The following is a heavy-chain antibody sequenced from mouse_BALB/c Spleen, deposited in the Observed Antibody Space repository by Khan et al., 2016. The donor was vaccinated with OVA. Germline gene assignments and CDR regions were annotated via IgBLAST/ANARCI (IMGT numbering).Heavy chain of an antibody. D-gene: IGHD1-2*01. CDR2: ISPGSGDT. Sequence: QVQLQQSGAELARPGASVKLSCKASGYTFTDYYINWVKQRTGQGLEWIGEISPGSGDTYYNEKFKGKATLTADKASTTAYMQLSSLTSEASAVYFWAIRNYVGYTFAYWGQGTLVTVSA. CDR3: AIRNYVGYTFAY. CDR1: GYTFTDYY. J-gene: IGHJ3*01. V-gene: IGHV1-77*01.